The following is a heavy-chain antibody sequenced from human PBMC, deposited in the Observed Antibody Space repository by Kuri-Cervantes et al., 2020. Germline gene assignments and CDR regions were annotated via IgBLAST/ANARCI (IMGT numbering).Heavy chain of an antibody. CDR1: GVTFSSYA. J-gene: IGHJ6*02. Sequence: GESLKISCAASGVTFSSYAMHWVRQAPGKGLEWVAVISYDGSNKYYADSVKGRFTISRDNSKNTLYLQMNSLRAEDTAVYYCARDYIAAATYYYYGMDVWGQGTTVTVSS. CDR2: ISYDGSNK. D-gene: IGHD6-13*01. CDR3: ARDYIAAATYYYYGMDV. V-gene: IGHV3-30-3*01.